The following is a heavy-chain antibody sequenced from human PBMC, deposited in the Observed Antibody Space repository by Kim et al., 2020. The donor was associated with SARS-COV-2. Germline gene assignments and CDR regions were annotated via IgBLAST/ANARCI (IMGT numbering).Heavy chain of an antibody. D-gene: IGHD5-12*01. J-gene: IGHJ4*02. Sequence: SETLSLTCTVSGGSISSSSYYWGWIRQPPGKGLEWIGSIYYSGSTYYNPSLKSRVTISVDTSKNQFSLKLSSVTAADTAVYYCARHRDSGYDYSPNDYWGQGTLVTVSS. V-gene: IGHV4-39*01. CDR3: ARHRDSGYDYSPNDY. CDR2: IYYSGST. CDR1: GGSISSSSYY.